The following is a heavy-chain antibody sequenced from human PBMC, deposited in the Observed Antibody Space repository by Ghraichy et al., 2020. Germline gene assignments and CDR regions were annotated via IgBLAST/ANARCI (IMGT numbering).Heavy chain of an antibody. V-gene: IGHV3-23*01. CDR3: AKTGDSSGWNYFDS. J-gene: IGHJ4*02. D-gene: IGHD7-27*01. Sequence: RGSLRLSCAASGFAFSSYAMNWVRLVPGKGLEWVSVIGGSGTGSYYADSVRGRFTNSRDNSKNTVFLQMNSLRADDTAIYYCAKTGDSSGWNYFDSWGQGTLVSVSS. CDR1: GFAFSSYA. CDR2: IGGSGTGS.